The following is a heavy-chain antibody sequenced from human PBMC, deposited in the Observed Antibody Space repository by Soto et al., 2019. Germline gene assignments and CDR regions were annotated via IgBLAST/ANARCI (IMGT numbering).Heavy chain of an antibody. V-gene: IGHV3-11*01. D-gene: IGHD3-22*01. J-gene: IGHJ6*02. CDR3: ARDKSLWYHYDSSGYHRHNYYYYGMDV. CDR2: ISGSGGSK. Sequence: GGSLRLSCVASRSTFSDYYMSWIRQAPGKGLEWVSYISGSGGSKWYADSVRGRFTISRDNAKNSLYLQMSSLRSEDTAVYYCARDKSLWYHYDSSGYHRHNYYYYGMDVWGQGTTVTVSS. CDR1: RSTFSDYY.